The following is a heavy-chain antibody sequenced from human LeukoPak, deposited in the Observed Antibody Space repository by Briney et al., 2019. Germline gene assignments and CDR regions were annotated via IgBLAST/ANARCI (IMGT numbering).Heavy chain of an antibody. CDR3: ARLRGKTMVEY. J-gene: IGHJ4*02. Sequence: PGGSLRLSCTASGFSISNNYMSWVRQAPGKGLEWVSLIYNDVTYADSVKGRFTISIYDSKNMLNLHLKSLRADDTAVYYCARLRGKTMVEYWGQGTLVTVSS. V-gene: IGHV3-53*01. CDR1: GFSISNNY. D-gene: IGHD4/OR15-4a*01. CDR2: IYNDVT.